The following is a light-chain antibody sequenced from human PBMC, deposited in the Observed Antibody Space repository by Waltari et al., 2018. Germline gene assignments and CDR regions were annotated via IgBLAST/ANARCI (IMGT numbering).Light chain of an antibody. V-gene: IGLV2-14*03. CDR3: NSYTSSASRV. CDR2: NVK. J-gene: IGLJ3*02. Sequence: QSALTQPASVSGSPGQSITIPCTGTSRDVGGYDYVSWYQQHSGKAPKLIIFNVKNRPSGWSTRFSCSKSRNTASLTISGLQAEDEAHYYCNSYTSSASRVFGGGTKLTVL. CDR1: SRDVGGYDY.